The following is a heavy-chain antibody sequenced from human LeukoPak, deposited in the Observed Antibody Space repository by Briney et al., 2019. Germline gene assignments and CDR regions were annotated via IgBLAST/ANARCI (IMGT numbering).Heavy chain of an antibody. V-gene: IGHV3-23*01. J-gene: IGHJ5*02. Sequence: GGSLRLSCAASGFTFSDYAMSWVRQAPGKGLEWVSGISDGGGRTYYTDSVKGRFTISRDNSKNTLYLQMNSLRAEDTAVYYCAKDLIRASSSPNWFDPWGQGTLVTVSS. CDR2: ISDGGGRT. D-gene: IGHD6-19*01. CDR3: AKDLIRASSSPNWFDP. CDR1: GFTFSDYA.